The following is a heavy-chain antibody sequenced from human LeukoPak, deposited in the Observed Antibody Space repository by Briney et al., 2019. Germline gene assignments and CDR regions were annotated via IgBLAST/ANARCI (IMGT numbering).Heavy chain of an antibody. CDR3: AKEGKWLQSHFDY. J-gene: IGHJ4*02. V-gene: IGHV3-30*02. CDR2: IRYDGSNK. D-gene: IGHD5-24*01. Sequence: GGSLRLSCAASGFTFSSYGMHWVRQAPGKGLEWVAFIRYDGSNKYYADSVKGRFTISGDNSKNTLYLQMNSLRAEDTAVYYCAKEGKWLQSHFDYWGQGTLVTVSS. CDR1: GFTFSSYG.